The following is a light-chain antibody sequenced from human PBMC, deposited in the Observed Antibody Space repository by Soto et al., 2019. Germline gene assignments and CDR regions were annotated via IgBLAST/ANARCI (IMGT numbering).Light chain of an antibody. CDR2: KAS. Sequence: DIQMTQSPSTLSTSVGDRVTITCRASQSVDTCLAWYQQKPGKAPHLLIYKASNLETRVPSRYSGSGSETEVILTHSSLQPDEFATYYWQLFYRYPWPFGQGTKVEIK. CDR1: QSVDTC. J-gene: IGKJ1*01. CDR3: QLFYRYPWP. V-gene: IGKV1-5*03.